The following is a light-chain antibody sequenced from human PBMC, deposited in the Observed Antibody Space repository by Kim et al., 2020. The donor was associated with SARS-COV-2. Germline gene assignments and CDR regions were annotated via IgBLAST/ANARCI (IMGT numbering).Light chain of an antibody. J-gene: IGLJ3*02. Sequence: QTVVTQEPSFSVSLGGTVTLTCALSGGSGSPTHSPSWHQQTPGQAPRTLIYSTNMRSAGVPDRFSGSILGNKAALTITGAQAEDESVYYCVLYVGSGISVFGGGTQLTVL. CDR2: STN. V-gene: IGLV8-61*01. CDR1: GGSGSPTHS. CDR3: VLYVGSGISV.